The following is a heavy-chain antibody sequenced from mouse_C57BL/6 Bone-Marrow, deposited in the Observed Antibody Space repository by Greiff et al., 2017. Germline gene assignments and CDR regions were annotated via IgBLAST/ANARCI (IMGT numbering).Heavy chain of an antibody. CDR2: TFYSGIT. V-gene: IGHV3-3*01. CDR1: GFSINSDCY. CDR3: ASSHDYHGAMDY. D-gene: IGHD2-4*01. J-gene: IGHJ4*01. Sequence: DVQLVESGPSLVRPSQTLSLTCTVTGFSINSDCYWIWIRQFPGNKLEYIGYTFYSGITYYNPSLESRTYITRDTSKNQFSLKLSSVTTEDTATYYCASSHDYHGAMDYWGQGTSVTVSS.